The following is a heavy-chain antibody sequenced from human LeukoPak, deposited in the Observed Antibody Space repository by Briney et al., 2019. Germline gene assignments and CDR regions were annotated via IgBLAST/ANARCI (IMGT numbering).Heavy chain of an antibody. Sequence: GGSLRLACAASGLIFRSYAMSWVRQAPGKGLEWVSAISGSGGAIDYADSVKGRFTISRDNSKNTMDLQMNSLRAEDTAVYYCAKDLYYDLLMGTFDHWGQGTLVTVSS. D-gene: IGHD3-9*01. J-gene: IGHJ4*02. CDR2: ISGSGGAI. CDR3: AKDLYYDLLMGTFDH. CDR1: GLIFRSYA. V-gene: IGHV3-23*01.